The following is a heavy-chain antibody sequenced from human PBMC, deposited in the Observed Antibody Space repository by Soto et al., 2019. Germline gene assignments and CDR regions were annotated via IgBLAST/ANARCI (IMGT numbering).Heavy chain of an antibody. CDR2: INHSGST. CDR3: ARVTLHYYDFWSGFRTQYGMDV. J-gene: IGHJ6*02. V-gene: IGHV4-34*01. Sequence: PSETLSLTCAVYGGSFSGYYWSWIRQPPGKGLEWIGEINHSGSTNYSPSLKSRVTISVDTSKNQFSLKLSSVTAADTAVYYCARVTLHYYDFWSGFRTQYGMDVWGQGTTVTVSS. D-gene: IGHD3-3*01. CDR1: GGSFSGYY.